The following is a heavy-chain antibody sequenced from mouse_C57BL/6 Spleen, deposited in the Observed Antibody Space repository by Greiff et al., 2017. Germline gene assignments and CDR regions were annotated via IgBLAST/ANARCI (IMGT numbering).Heavy chain of an antibody. D-gene: IGHD1-1*01. CDR3: ARRGSSYDWYFDV. J-gene: IGHJ1*03. CDR2: IYPGSGST. V-gene: IGHV1-55*01. Sequence: VQLKQSGAELVKPGASVKMSCKASGYTFTSYWITWVKQRPGQGLEWIGDIYPGSGSTNYNEKFKSKATLTVDTTSSTAYMQLSSLTSEDSAVYYGARRGSSYDWYFDVWGTGTTVTVSS. CDR1: GYTFTSYW.